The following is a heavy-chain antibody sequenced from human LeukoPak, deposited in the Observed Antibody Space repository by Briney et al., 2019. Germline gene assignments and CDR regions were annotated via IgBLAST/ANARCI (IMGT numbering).Heavy chain of an antibody. CDR1: EFTFTDYA. D-gene: IGHD5-24*01. V-gene: IGHV1-3*01. CDR2: INAGNGNT. CDR3: TRGRWSATTASYYLDF. J-gene: IGHJ4*02. Sequence: GASVTVSCKASEFTFTDYAINWVRQAPGQRLEWMGWINAGNGNTRYSQRFQGRVTITRDTSASTAYMELSSLTSEDTAVYCCTRGRWSATTASYYLDFWGQGTLVTVSS.